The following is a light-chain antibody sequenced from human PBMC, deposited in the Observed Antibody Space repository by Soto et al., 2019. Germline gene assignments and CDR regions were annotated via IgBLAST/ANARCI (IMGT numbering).Light chain of an antibody. CDR3: SSYTSSSTLV. CDR2: EGT. V-gene: IGLV2-14*02. Sequence: QSVLTQPASVSGSPGQSITISCSGTTSDVGGYNLVSWYQQHTAKAPKLLIYEGTQRPSGVSSRFSGSKSGNTASLTISGLQAEDEADYYCSSYTSSSTLVFGGGTKVTAL. CDR1: TSDVGGYNL. J-gene: IGLJ2*01.